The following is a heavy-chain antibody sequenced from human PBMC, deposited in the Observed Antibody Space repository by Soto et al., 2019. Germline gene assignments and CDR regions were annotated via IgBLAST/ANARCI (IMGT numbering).Heavy chain of an antibody. D-gene: IGHD2-2*02. CDR2: ISSSSSYT. CDR3: ARTWGYCSSTSCYTRAVKSRYFDY. CDR1: GFTFSDYY. Sequence: GGSLRLSCAASGFTFSDYYMSWIRQAPGKGLEWVSYISSSSSYTNYADSVKGRFTISRDNAKNSLYLQMNSLRAEDTAVYYCARTWGYCSSTSCYTRAVKSRYFDYWGQGTLVTVSS. V-gene: IGHV3-11*06. J-gene: IGHJ4*02.